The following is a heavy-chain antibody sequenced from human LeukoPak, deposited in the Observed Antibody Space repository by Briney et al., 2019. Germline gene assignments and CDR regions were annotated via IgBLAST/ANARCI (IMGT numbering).Heavy chain of an antibody. D-gene: IGHD2-15*01. CDR1: GYTFTSYG. CDR2: ISAYNGNT. CDR3: ARDKASVVVAAAGWFDP. V-gene: IGHV1-18*04. Sequence: ASVKVSCKASGYTFTSYGISWVRQAPGQGLEWMGWISAYNGNTNYAQKLQGRVTMTTDTSTSTAYMELRSLRSDDTAVYYCARDKASVVVAAAGWFDPWGQGTLVTVSS. J-gene: IGHJ5*02.